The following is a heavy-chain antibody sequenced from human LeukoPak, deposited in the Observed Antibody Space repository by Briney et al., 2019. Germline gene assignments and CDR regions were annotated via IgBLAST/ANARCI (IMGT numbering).Heavy chain of an antibody. CDR1: GYSFNNYW. Sequence: GESLKISCEGSGYSFNNYWIVWVRQMPGEGLEWMGIIYPGDSDTRYGPSFQGLVTISVDKSISTAYLQWSSLKASDTAMYYCARRLTTATFDYWGQGTLVTVSS. CDR3: ARRLTTATFDY. CDR2: IYPGDSDT. D-gene: IGHD4-11*01. V-gene: IGHV5-51*01. J-gene: IGHJ4*02.